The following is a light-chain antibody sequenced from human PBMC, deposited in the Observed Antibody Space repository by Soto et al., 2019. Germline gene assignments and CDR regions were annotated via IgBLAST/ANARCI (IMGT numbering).Light chain of an antibody. CDR3: QSSLRDSHV. J-gene: IGLJ1*01. CDR2: DVS. Sequence: QSALTQPRSVSGSPGQSVTISCTGSSSDVGEYNYVSWYQHHPGNAPKLMIYDVSKRPSGVPDRFSGSKSGNTASLTISGLQAEDEADYYCQSSLRDSHVFGTGTKLTVL. CDR1: SSDVGEYNY. V-gene: IGLV2-11*01.